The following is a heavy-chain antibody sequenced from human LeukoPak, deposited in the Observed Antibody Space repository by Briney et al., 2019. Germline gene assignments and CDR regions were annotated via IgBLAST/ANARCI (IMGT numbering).Heavy chain of an antibody. CDR2: IYYSGST. CDR1: GGSISSSSYY. J-gene: IGHJ4*02. V-gene: IGHV4-39*01. CDR3: ARGQDYYDSSGYYYPGNYFDY. D-gene: IGHD3-22*01. Sequence: SETLSLTCTVSGGSISSSSYYWGWIRQPPGKGLEWIGSIYYSGSTYYNPSLKSRVTISVDTSKNQFSLKLSSVTAADTAVYYCARGQDYYDSSGYYYPGNYFDYWGQGTLVTVSS.